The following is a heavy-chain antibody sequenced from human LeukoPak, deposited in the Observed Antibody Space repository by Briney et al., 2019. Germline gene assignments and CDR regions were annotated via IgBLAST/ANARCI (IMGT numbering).Heavy chain of an antibody. D-gene: IGHD3-9*01. J-gene: IGHJ4*02. V-gene: IGHV5-51*01. Sequence: GESLKISCKGSGYSFTNYWIGWVRQMPGKGLEWMGIIYPGDSDPRYSPSFQGQVPISADKSISTAYLQWSSLKASDTAMYYCARLDILTGSPFDYWGQGTLVTVSS. CDR1: GYSFTNYW. CDR3: ARLDILTGSPFDY. CDR2: IYPGDSDP.